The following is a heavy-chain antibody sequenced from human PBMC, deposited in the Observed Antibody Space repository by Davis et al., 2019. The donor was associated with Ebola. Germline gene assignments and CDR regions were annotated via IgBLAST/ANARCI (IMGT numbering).Heavy chain of an antibody. V-gene: IGHV3-23*01. CDR1: GSTSSSSA. D-gene: IGHD2-21*01. Sequence: PGGPLRPSCAAPGSTSSSSAMSWVRQAPGKGLEWVSDIHASGSSTYYADSVKGRFTISRDNSKNMLYLQMNSLRAEDTAVYYCVKDMGWGSRYFDYWGQGTLVTVSS. CDR2: IHASGSST. CDR3: VKDMGWGSRYFDY. J-gene: IGHJ4*02.